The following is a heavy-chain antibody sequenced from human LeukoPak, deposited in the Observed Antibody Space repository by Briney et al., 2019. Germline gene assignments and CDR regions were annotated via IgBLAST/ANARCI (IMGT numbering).Heavy chain of an antibody. CDR1: GFTFSNYG. CDR2: ITASGGST. CDR3: ARGNQRSYSYYYYYMDV. V-gene: IGHV3-23*01. Sequence: PGGSLRLSCAASGFTFSNYGMTWVRLAPGKGLEWVSVITASGGSTYYADSVKGRFTISRDNSKNTLYLQMNSLRAEDTAVYYCARGNQRSYSYYYYYMDVWGKGTTVTVSS. J-gene: IGHJ6*03. D-gene: IGHD1-26*01.